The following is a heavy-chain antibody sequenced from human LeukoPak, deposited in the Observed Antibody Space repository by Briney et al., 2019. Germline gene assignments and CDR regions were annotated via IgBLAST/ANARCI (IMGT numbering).Heavy chain of an antibody. V-gene: IGHV4-59*01. Sequence: SETLSLTCAVSGGSISSYYWSWIRQPPGKGLEWIGYIYYSGSTNYNPSLKSRVTISVDTSKNQFSLKLSSVTAADTAVYYCARASWFDPWGQGTLVTVSS. CDR2: IYYSGST. CDR1: GGSISSYY. J-gene: IGHJ5*02. CDR3: ARASWFDP.